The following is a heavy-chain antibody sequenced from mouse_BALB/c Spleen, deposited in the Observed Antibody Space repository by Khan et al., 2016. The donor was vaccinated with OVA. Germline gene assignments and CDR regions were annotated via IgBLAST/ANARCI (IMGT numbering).Heavy chain of an antibody. CDR3: VSDGADYRNDCWFAY. Sequence: QVQLKQSGAELVRPGASVKMSCKASGYTFSSYTIHWIKLRPGQGLEWIGYINPSNGYTNYNQKFKDKATLTADKSSTTAYMQLSSLTSDDSAVYNCVSDGADYRNDCWFAYWGQGTLVTVAA. J-gene: IGHJ3*01. CDR1: GYTFSSYT. CDR2: INPSNGYT. D-gene: IGHD2-14*01. V-gene: IGHV1-4*01.